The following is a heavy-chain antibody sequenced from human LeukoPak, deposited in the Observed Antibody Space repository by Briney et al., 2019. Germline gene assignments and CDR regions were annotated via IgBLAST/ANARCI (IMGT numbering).Heavy chain of an antibody. CDR2: IYYIGSP. D-gene: IGHD3-16*02. J-gene: IGHJ5*02. Sequence: SETLSLTCTVSGGSISSYYWSWIRQPPGKGLEWIGSIYYIGSPYYSPSLKSRVTISLDTSKNQCSLKLSFFAVAAPACIYCARPLSVTFGGVIDPWFDPWGQGTLVTVSS. CDR1: GGSISSYY. CDR3: ARPLSVTFGGVIDPWFDP. V-gene: IGHV4-59*05.